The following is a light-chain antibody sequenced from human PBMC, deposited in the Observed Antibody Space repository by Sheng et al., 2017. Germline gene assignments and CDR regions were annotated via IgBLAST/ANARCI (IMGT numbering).Light chain of an antibody. CDR2: DAS. V-gene: IGKV1-33*01. CDR3: QQYEDLPPA. J-gene: IGKJ4*01. CDR1: QDIRNS. Sequence: DIQMTQSPSSLSASVGDRVTITCQASQDIRNSLNWYQXKPGKAPKLLIYDASNLKTGGPXRFSGSGSGTNFIFTISSLQPEDVATYYCQQYEDLPPAFGGGTKVEIK.